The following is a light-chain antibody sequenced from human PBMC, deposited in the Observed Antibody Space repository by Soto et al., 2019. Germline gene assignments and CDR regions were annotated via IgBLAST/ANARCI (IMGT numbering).Light chain of an antibody. J-gene: IGLJ1*01. CDR2: EVT. V-gene: IGLV2-8*01. Sequence: QSVLTQPPSASGSPGQSVTISCTGTSSDVGGYYSVSWYQQHPGKAPKLMIYEVTKRPSGVPDRFSGSKSGSTASLTVSGLQAEDEADYYCSSYASNNNLAVFGTGTKLTVL. CDR1: SSDVGGYYS. CDR3: SSYASNNNLAV.